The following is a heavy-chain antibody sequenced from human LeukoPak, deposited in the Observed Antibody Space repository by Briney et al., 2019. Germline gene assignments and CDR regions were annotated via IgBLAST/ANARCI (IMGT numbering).Heavy chain of an antibody. CDR1: GFTFSCYG. V-gene: IGHV3-23*01. D-gene: IGHD3-22*01. J-gene: IGHJ4*02. CDR2: ICGGGETT. Sequence: PGGSLRLSCAPSGFTFSCYGMGWVRQAPGKGLEWVSSICGGGETTYYADSVKGRFPISRDNSKNTLYLQMNSLRAEDTAVYYCARDREYYDSSGYYYEDWGQGTLVTVSS. CDR3: ARDREYYDSSGYYYED.